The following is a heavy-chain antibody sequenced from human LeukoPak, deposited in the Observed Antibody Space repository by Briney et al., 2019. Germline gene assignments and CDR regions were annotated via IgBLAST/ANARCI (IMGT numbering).Heavy chain of an antibody. Sequence: GGSLRLSCAASGFTFSSYAMSWVRQAPRKGLEWVSAVSGSGGSTYYADSVKGRFTISRDNSKNTLYLQMNSLRAEDAAVYYCAKQGFGTMIVVVGDFDYWGQRTLVTVSS. CDR2: VSGSGGST. CDR3: AKQGFGTMIVVVGDFDY. J-gene: IGHJ4*02. D-gene: IGHD3-22*01. V-gene: IGHV3-23*01. CDR1: GFTFSSYA.